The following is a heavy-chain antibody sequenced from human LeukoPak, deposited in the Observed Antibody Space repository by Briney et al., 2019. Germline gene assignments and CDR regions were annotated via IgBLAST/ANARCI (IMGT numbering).Heavy chain of an antibody. V-gene: IGHV3-53*01. D-gene: IGHD2-2*01. CDR3: AREGYCSSTSCYGGAFDI. CDR2: IYSGGST. Sequence: PGGSLRLSCAASGFTVSSNYMSWVRQAPGKGLEWVSVIYSGGSTYYEDSVKGRVTISRDNSKNTLYLQMNSLRAEDTAVYYCAREGYCSSTSCYGGAFDIWGQGTMVTVSS. CDR1: GFTVSSNY. J-gene: IGHJ3*02.